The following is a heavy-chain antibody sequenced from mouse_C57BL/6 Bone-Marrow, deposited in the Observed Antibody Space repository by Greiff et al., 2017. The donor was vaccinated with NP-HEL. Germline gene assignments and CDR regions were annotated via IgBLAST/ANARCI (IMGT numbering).Heavy chain of an antibody. J-gene: IGHJ2*01. CDR3: ARRTAQVPYYFDY. Sequence: VQLQQSGAELVRPGTSVKVSCKASGYAFTNYLIEWVKQRPGQGLEWIGVINPGSGGTNYNEKFKGKATLTADKSSSTAYMQLSSLTSEDSAVYFCARRTAQVPYYFDYWGQGTTLTVSS. CDR1: GYAFTNYL. D-gene: IGHD3-2*02. CDR2: INPGSGGT. V-gene: IGHV1-54*01.